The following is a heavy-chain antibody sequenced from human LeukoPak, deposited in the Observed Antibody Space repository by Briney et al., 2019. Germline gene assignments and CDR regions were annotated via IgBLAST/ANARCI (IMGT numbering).Heavy chain of an antibody. D-gene: IGHD2-2*01. CDR1: GGSISSYY. V-gene: IGHV4-59*12. J-gene: IGHJ4*02. Sequence: PSETLSLTCTVSGGSISSYYWSWIRQPPGKGLEWIGYIYYSGSTYYNPSLKSRVTISVDTSKNQFSLKLSSVTAADTAVYYCARARGAMEGYYFDYWGQGTLVTVSS. CDR3: ARARGAMEGYYFDY. CDR2: IYYSGST.